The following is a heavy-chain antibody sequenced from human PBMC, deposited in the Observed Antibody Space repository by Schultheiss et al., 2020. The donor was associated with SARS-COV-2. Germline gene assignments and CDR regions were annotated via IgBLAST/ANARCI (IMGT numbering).Heavy chain of an antibody. J-gene: IGHJ2*01. CDR3: ARVAGYFDL. Sequence: SETLSLTCTVSGGSISSYYWSWIRQPPGKGLEWIGYIYYSGSTYYNPSLKSRVTMSVDRSKNQFSLKLSSVTAADTAVYYCARVAGYFDLWGRGTLVTVSS. CDR2: IYYSGST. V-gene: IGHV4-59*12. CDR1: GGSISSYY.